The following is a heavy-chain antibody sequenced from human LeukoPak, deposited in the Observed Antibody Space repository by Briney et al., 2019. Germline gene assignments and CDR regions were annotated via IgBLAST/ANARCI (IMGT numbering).Heavy chain of an antibody. V-gene: IGHV3-74*01. Sequence: GGSLRLSCAASGFTFSSYWMYWVCQAPGKGLMYISRNNGDGSTTNYADVVKGRFTMSRDNVKNTLYLQMNSLRVEDTAVYYCARDPRNVGLAPWGQGTLVTVSS. CDR1: GFTFSSYW. D-gene: IGHD2-15*01. J-gene: IGHJ5*02. CDR3: ARDPRNVGLAP. CDR2: NNGDGSTT.